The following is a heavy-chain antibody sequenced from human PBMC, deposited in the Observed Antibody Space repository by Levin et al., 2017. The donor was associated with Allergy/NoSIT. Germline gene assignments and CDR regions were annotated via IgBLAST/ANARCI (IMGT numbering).Heavy chain of an antibody. Sequence: GGSLRLSCAASGFTFDDYTMHWVRQAPGKGLEWVSLISWDGGSTYYADSVKGRFTISRDNSKNSLYLQMNSLRTEDTALYYCAKDYGDYYDSSGYSPHDAFDIWGQGTMVTVSS. D-gene: IGHD3-22*01. CDR3: AKDYGDYYDSSGYSPHDAFDI. CDR1: GFTFDDYT. CDR2: ISWDGGST. J-gene: IGHJ3*02. V-gene: IGHV3-43*01.